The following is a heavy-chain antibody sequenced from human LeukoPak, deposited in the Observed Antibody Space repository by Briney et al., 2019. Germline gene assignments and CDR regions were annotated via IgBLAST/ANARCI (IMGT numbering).Heavy chain of an antibody. J-gene: IGHJ4*02. V-gene: IGHV3-9*01. CDR2: ISWNGGKI. D-gene: IGHD3-22*01. Sequence: GGSLRLSCEASGFTFDDYAMHWVRQAPGKGLEWVAGISWNGGKIDYADSMKGRFTISRDNAKNSLFLQMNSLRAEDTAVFYCARGNYYDSSGYFVYWGQGTLVTVSS. CDR3: ARGNYYDSSGYFVY. CDR1: GFTFDDYA.